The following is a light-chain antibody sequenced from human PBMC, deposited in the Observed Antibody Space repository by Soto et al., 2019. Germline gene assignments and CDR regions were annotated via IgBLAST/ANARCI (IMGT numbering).Light chain of an antibody. Sequence: IKMTQYPSTVASSDGDRVTITCRASQSISSWLAWYQQKPGKAPNLLIYDASSLESGVPSRFSGSGSGTEFTLTISSLQPDDFATYYCQQYNSYGTFGQGTKVDIK. V-gene: IGKV1-5*01. J-gene: IGKJ1*01. CDR3: QQYNSYGT. CDR1: QSISSW. CDR2: DAS.